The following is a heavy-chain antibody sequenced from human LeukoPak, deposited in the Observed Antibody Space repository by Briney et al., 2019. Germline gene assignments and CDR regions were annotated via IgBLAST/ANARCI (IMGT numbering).Heavy chain of an antibody. CDR2: ISGGGGDT. D-gene: IGHD6-19*01. J-gene: IGHJ4*02. Sequence: GGSLRLSCAASGFTFSSYAMIWVRQAPGKGLEWVSGISGGGGDTYYADSVKGRFTISRDNSKNTLYVQMNSLRAEDTAVYYCAKMGRYSSGWSDYWGQGTLVTVSS. CDR1: GFTFSSYA. V-gene: IGHV3-23*01. CDR3: AKMGRYSSGWSDY.